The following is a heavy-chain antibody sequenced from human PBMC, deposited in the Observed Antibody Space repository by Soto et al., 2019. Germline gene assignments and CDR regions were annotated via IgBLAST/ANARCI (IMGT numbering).Heavy chain of an antibody. CDR3: ARCGVVVVAATPDAFDN. Sequence: NPSETLSLTCTVSGGSISSGGYYWSWIRQHPGKGLEWIGYIYYSGSTYYNPSLKSRVTISVDTSKNQFSLKLSSVAAADTAVYYCARCGVVVVAATPDAFDNWGQGTMVTVSS. V-gene: IGHV4-31*03. CDR1: GGSISSGGYY. J-gene: IGHJ3*02. CDR2: IYYSGST. D-gene: IGHD2-15*01.